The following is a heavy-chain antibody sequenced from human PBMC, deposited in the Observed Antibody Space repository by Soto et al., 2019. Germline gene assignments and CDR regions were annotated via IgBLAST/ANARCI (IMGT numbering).Heavy chain of an antibody. D-gene: IGHD3-10*01. V-gene: IGHV1-69*19. Sequence: QVQLVQSGAEMKKPGSSVKVSCQSSGGTFNTYAMNWVRQAPGQGPEWMGDISPMFGAANYAPKFQGRVTITADESTGTSYMHLSSLTSEETALYFCAREVQVHTPAFVYWGQGTLVTVSS. CDR3: AREVQVHTPAFVY. J-gene: IGHJ4*02. CDR1: GGTFNTYA. CDR2: ISPMFGAA.